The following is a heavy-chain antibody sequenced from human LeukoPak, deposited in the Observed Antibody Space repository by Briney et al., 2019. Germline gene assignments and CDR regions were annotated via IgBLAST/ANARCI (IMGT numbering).Heavy chain of an antibody. D-gene: IGHD2-2*01. CDR3: ARGSPDGIPAAMFGYYYGMDV. Sequence: GGSLRLSCAASGFTFSSNWMHWVRQAPGKGLVWVSRINSDGSSTSYADFVKGRFTISRDNAKNTLYLQMNSLRAEDTAVYYCARGSPDGIPAAMFGYYYGMDVWGQGTTVTVSS. J-gene: IGHJ6*02. CDR2: INSDGSST. CDR1: GFTFSSNW. V-gene: IGHV3-74*01.